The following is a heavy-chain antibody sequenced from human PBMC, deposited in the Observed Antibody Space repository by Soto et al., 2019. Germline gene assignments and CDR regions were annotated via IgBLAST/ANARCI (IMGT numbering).Heavy chain of an antibody. V-gene: IGHV4-30-2*06. D-gene: IGHD3-22*01. CDR1: GDSISSGGYA. CDR3: ARFDYYDSSGYLDFGPK. J-gene: IGHJ4*02. Sequence: TSETLSLTCAVSGDSISSGGYAWTWIRQSPGKGLEWIGYIYHTGVTYYNPSLKSRVTISVDTSKNQFSLRLSSVTAADTAVYYCARFDYYDSSGYLDFGPKWGQGTLVTVSS. CDR2: IYHTGVT.